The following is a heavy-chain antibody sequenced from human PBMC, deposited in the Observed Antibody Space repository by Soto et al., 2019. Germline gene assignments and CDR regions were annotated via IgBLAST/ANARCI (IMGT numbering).Heavy chain of an antibody. J-gene: IGHJ6*03. V-gene: IGHV3-21*01. CDR2: ISSSSSYI. CDR1: GFTFSSYS. D-gene: IGHD6-6*01. CDR3: ARDVGEYSSSADSYYYYYYMDV. Sequence: GGSLRLSCAASGFTFSSYSMNWVRQAPGKGLEWVSSISSSSSYIYYADSVKGRFTISRDNAKNSLYLQMNSLRAEDTAVYYCARDVGEYSSSADSYYYYYYMDVWGKGTTVTVSS.